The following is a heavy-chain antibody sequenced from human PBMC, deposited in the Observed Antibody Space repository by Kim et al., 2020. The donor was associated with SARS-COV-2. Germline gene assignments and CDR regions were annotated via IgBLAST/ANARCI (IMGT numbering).Heavy chain of an antibody. J-gene: IGHJ6*02. Sequence: VSVKSRITINPDTSKNQFSLQLNSVTPEDTAVYYCASSSSPYYYYYGMDVWGQGTTVTVSS. D-gene: IGHD6-6*01. V-gene: IGHV6-1*01. CDR3: ASSSSPYYYYYGMDV.